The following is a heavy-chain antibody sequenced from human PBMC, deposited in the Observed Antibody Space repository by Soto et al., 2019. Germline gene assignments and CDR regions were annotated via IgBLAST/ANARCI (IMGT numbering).Heavy chain of an antibody. CDR3: ARVVLVGATPDYFDH. J-gene: IGHJ4*01. CDR1: GFTVSRNF. V-gene: IGHV3-53*01. CDR2: LYSGGTT. D-gene: IGHD1-26*01. Sequence: EVQLVESGGGLIQPGGSLRLSCAVSGFTVSRNFMSWIRQAPGKGLQWVSILYSGGTTYYTHSVKGRFTISGDNSKNTVYLQMNSLRVEDTATYYCARVVLVGATPDYFDHWGQGTLVSVSS.